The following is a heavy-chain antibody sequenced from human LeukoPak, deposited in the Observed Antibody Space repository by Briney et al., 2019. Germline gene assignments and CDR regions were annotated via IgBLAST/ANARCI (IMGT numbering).Heavy chain of an antibody. V-gene: IGHV4-38-2*02. D-gene: IGHD3-22*01. CDR3: ARATYYYDSSGYWTLEFDFDI. CDR1: GYSISSGYY. Sequence: SETLSLTCTVSGYSISSGYYWGWIRQPPGEGLEWIGSIYHSGSTYYNPSLKSRVTISVDTSKNQFSLKLSSMTAADTAVYYCARATYYYDSSGYWTLEFDFDIWGQGTMVTVSS. J-gene: IGHJ3*02. CDR2: IYHSGST.